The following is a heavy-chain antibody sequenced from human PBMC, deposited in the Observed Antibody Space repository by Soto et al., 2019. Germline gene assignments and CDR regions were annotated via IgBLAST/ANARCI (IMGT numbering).Heavy chain of an antibody. J-gene: IGHJ6*02. CDR3: AKDDLWFGEGDGMDV. CDR2: ISGSGGST. V-gene: IGHV3-23*01. D-gene: IGHD3-10*01. CDR1: GFTFSSYA. Sequence: GGSLRLSCAASGFTFSSYAMSWVRQAPGKGLEWVSAISGSGGSTYYADSVKGRFTISRDNPKNTLYLQMNSLRAEDTAVYYCAKDDLWFGEGDGMDVWGQGTTVTVSS.